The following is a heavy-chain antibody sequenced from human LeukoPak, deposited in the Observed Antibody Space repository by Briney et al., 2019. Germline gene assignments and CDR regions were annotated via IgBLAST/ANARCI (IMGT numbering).Heavy chain of an antibody. Sequence: PGGSLRLSCAASGFPLTYYGMHWVRQAPGKGLEWVALISYDGNKKYYADSVKGRFTISRDNSEYTHYLQMNSLRVEDTAIYYCAKDSGEMATNWDFDYWGQGTLVTVSS. V-gene: IGHV3-30*18. CDR3: AKDSGEMATNWDFDY. CDR1: GFPLTYYG. CDR2: ISYDGNKK. J-gene: IGHJ4*02. D-gene: IGHD5-24*01.